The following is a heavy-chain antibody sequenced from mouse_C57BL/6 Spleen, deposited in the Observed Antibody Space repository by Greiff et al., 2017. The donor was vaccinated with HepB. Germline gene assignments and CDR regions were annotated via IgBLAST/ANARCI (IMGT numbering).Heavy chain of an antibody. CDR1: GYTFTSYW. D-gene: IGHD2-4*01. CDR3: ARAGYDYDDAMDY. CDR2: IYPSDSET. J-gene: IGHJ4*01. V-gene: IGHV1-61*01. Sequence: QVQLQQSGAELVRPGSSVKLSCKASGYTFTSYWMDWVKQRPGQGLEWIGNIYPSDSETHYNQKFKDKATLTVDKSSSTAYMQLSSLTSEDSAVYYCARAGYDYDDAMDYWGQGTSVTVSS.